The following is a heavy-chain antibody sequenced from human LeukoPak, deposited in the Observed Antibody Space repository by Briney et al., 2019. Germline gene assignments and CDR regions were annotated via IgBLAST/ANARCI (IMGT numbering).Heavy chain of an antibody. CDR3: AVIHDAFDY. CDR1: GFTFSSYG. CDR2: IWYDGSNK. V-gene: IGHV3-33*01. J-gene: IGHJ4*02. D-gene: IGHD3-3*01. Sequence: GGSLRLSCAASGFTFSSYGMHWVRQAPVKGLEWVAVIWYDGSNKYYADSVKGRFTISRDNSKNTLYLQMNSLRAEDTAVYYCAVIHDAFDYWGQGTLVTVSS.